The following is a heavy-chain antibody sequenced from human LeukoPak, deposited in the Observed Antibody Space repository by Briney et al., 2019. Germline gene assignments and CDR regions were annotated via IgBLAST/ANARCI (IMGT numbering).Heavy chain of an antibody. CDR3: ARPRGNVEMARIPFDY. D-gene: IGHD5-24*01. Sequence: PGGSLRLSCAASGFTFSSYEMNWVRQAPGKGLEWVSYISNSGSTIYYTDSVKGRFTISRDNAKNSLYLQMNSLRAEDTAVYYCARPRGNVEMARIPFDYWGQGTLVTVSS. CDR1: GFTFSSYE. J-gene: IGHJ4*02. CDR2: ISNSGSTI. V-gene: IGHV3-48*03.